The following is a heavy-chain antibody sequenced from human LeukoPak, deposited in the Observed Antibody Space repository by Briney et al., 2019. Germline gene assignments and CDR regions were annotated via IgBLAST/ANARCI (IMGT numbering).Heavy chain of an antibody. Sequence: GGSLRLSCAASGFTFSSYEMNWVRQAPGKGLEWVSYISSSGSTIYYADSVKGRFTISRDNAKNSLYLQMNSLRAEDTAVYYCARVGSSGWYVPNPDFDYWGQGTLATVSS. CDR1: GFTFSSYE. CDR2: ISSSGSTI. CDR3: ARVGSSGWYVPNPDFDY. V-gene: IGHV3-48*03. D-gene: IGHD6-19*01. J-gene: IGHJ4*02.